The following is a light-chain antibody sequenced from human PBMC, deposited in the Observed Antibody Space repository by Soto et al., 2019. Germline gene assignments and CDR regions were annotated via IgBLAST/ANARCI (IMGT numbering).Light chain of an antibody. V-gene: IGKV1-5*01. CDR1: QSISSW. CDR3: QQYNSYCS. Sequence: DIQMTQSPSTLSASVGDRVTITCRASQSISSWLVWYQQKPGKAPKLLIYDASSLESGVPSRFSGSGSGTEFTLTISSLQPDDFATYYCQQYNSYCSFGQGTKVEIK. J-gene: IGKJ1*01. CDR2: DAS.